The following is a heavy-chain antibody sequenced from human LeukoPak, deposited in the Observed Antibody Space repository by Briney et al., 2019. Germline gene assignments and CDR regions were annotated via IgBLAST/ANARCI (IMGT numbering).Heavy chain of an antibody. D-gene: IGHD4-17*01. CDR1: GASISSNSYY. CDR2: TYPGGST. CDR3: ARPHLPGYGDNFDF. Sequence: PSETLSLTCTVSGASISSNSYYWGWIRQPPGKGLEWIGSTYPGGSTYYNPSLKSRVTISVDTSKNQFSLKLSSVTAADTAVYYCARPHLPGYGDNFDFWGQGTLVTVSS. J-gene: IGHJ4*02. V-gene: IGHV4-39*01.